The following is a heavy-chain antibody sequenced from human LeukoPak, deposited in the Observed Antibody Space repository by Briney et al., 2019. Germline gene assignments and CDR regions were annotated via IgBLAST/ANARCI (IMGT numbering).Heavy chain of an antibody. V-gene: IGHV1-46*01. D-gene: IGHD3-22*01. CDR2: VNPSGGST. J-gene: IGHJ4*02. Sequence: ASVKVSCKASGYTFTSNYIHWVRQAPGQGLEWMGLVNPSGGSTTYAQMFQGRVTMTRDTSTSTVYMELSSLRSEDTAVYYCARDPYYYDSSGPDYWGQGTLVTVSS. CDR3: ARDPYYYDSSGPDY. CDR1: GYTFTSNY.